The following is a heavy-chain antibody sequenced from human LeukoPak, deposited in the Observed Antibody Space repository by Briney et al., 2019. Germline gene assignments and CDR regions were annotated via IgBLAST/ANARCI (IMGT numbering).Heavy chain of an antibody. CDR2: IYYSGST. CDR1: GGSISSYY. Sequence: PSETLSLTCTVSGGSISSYYWSWIRQPPGKGLEWIGYIYYSGSTNYNPSLKSRVTISVDTSKNQFSLKLSSVTAADTAVYYCARRNIVGATWSHGYYFDYWGQGTLVTVSS. V-gene: IGHV4-59*08. D-gene: IGHD1-26*01. CDR3: ARRNIVGATWSHGYYFDY. J-gene: IGHJ4*02.